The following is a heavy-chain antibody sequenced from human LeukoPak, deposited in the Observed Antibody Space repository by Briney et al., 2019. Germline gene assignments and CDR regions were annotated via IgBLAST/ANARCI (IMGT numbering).Heavy chain of an antibody. CDR1: GYTFTGYC. CDR3: ARGPPGKAVASGLDF. J-gene: IGHJ4*02. CDR2: INPNSGGT. Sequence: ASVKVSCKASGYTFTGYCMHWVRQAPGQGLEWMGWINPNSGGTNCAQKFQGRVTMTRDTSISTAYMELSRLRSEDTAVYYCARGPPGKAVASGLDFWGQGTLVTVSA. D-gene: IGHD6-19*01. V-gene: IGHV1-2*02.